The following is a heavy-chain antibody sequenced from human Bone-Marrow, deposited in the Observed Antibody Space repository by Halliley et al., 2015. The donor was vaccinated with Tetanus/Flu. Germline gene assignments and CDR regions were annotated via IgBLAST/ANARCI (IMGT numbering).Heavy chain of an antibody. V-gene: IGHV3-11*06. CDR3: GGPIKG. CDR2: ISTSSTNSYK. Sequence: KGREWISVISTSSTNSYKKYADSVKGRFPISRDNAKNARYLQRNSRRVEDTAVYYCGGPIKGWGQGTRVTVSS. J-gene: IGHJ4*02.